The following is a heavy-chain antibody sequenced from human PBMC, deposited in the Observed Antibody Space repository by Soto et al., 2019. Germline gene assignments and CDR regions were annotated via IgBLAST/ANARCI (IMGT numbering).Heavy chain of an antibody. CDR1: GYTFTPYY. V-gene: IGHV1-46*01. Sequence: QVQLVPSGAEVKKPGASVKVSCKASGYTFTPYYMHWVPQAPAQGLEWMGIIRPDGSRTSYAQKFKGRGTMTRDTSTRTVYMELSSLRSADTAVYYCATRDPGHYWDQGTLVTVSS. CDR2: IRPDGSRT. CDR3: ATRDPGHY. J-gene: IGHJ4*02.